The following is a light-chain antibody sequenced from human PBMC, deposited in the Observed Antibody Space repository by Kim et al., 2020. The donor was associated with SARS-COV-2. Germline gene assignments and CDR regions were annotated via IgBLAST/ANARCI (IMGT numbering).Light chain of an antibody. CDR3: QQYGRSWT. CDR2: GAS. J-gene: IGKJ1*01. V-gene: IGKV3-20*01. Sequence: ETVLTQSPGTLSLSPGERATLSCRASESVSSNNLAWYQQKPGQAPGLLIYGASSRATGIPERFSGSGSGTDFTLTISRLEPEDFAVFYCQQYGRSWTFGQGTKVDIK. CDR1: ESVSSNN.